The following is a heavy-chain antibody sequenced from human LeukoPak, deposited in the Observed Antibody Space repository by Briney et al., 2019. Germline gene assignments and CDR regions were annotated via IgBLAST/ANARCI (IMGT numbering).Heavy chain of an antibody. J-gene: IGHJ6*02. CDR2: MNPNSGNT. CDR1: GYTFTSYD. CDR3: ARGPITGTTYINPYYYYYGMDV. Sequence: ASVKVSCKASGYTFTSYDISWVRQATGQGLEWMGWMNPNSGNTGYAQKFQGRVTMTRNTSISTAYMELSSLRSEDTAVYYCARGPITGTTYINPYYYYYGMDVWGQGTTVTVSS. D-gene: IGHD1-7*01. V-gene: IGHV1-8*01.